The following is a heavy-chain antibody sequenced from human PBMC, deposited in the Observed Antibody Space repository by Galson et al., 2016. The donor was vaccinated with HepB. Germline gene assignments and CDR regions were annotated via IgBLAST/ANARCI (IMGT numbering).Heavy chain of an antibody. CDR1: GFNFRNYW. D-gene: IGHD3-9*01. V-gene: IGHV3-74*01. J-gene: IGHJ4*02. CDR2: INFDGGLI. Sequence: SLRLSCAASGFNFRNYWMHWVRQTPEKGLVWVARINFDGGLITYADSVRGRFTISRDNAKNTLYLHINDLRAEDTAVYYCARPRYTDSLYDYWGQGTLVTVSS. CDR3: ARPRYTDSLYDY.